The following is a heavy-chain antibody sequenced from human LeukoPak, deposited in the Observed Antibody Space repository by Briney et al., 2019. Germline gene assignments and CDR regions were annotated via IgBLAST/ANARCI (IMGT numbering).Heavy chain of an antibody. D-gene: IGHD6-13*01. CDR2: MKPNSGNT. J-gene: IGHJ4*02. CDR1: GYIFTSYD. V-gene: IGHV1-8*01. Sequence: ASVKVSCKASGYIFTSYDINWVRQAPGQGFEWMGWMKPNSGNTDSTQKFQGRVTMTTNTSINTAYMELSSLRSEDTAVYYCARPGAAAGFGYWGQGTLVTVSS. CDR3: ARPGAAAGFGY.